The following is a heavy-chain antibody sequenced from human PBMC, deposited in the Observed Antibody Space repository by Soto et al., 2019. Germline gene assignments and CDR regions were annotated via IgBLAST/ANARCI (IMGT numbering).Heavy chain of an antibody. Sequence: ASVKVSCKASGYTFASHGISWVRQAPGQGLEWMGWISVYNVNTNYAQKLQDRLTLTTDTSTNTAYMELRSLRSDDTAVYYCARGGRPYCSGTSCYYFDFWGQGTLVTVSS. V-gene: IGHV1-18*01. CDR2: ISVYNVNT. CDR3: ARGGRPYCSGTSCYYFDF. CDR1: GYTFASHG. D-gene: IGHD2-15*01. J-gene: IGHJ4*02.